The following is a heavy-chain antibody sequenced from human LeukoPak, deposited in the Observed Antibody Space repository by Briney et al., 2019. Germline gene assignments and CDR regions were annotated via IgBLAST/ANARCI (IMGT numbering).Heavy chain of an antibody. D-gene: IGHD4-17*01. J-gene: IGHJ4*02. CDR3: ARVPPTTAHS. CDR2: ISHSSTYM. Sequence: GSLRLSCAASGFTFNSYSMNWVRQTPEKGLEWVSSISHSSTYMYYTDSVKGRFTISRDNAKNSLYLQMNSLRAEDTAVYYCARVPPTTAHSWGQGTLVTVSS. CDR1: GFTFNSYS. V-gene: IGHV3-21*01.